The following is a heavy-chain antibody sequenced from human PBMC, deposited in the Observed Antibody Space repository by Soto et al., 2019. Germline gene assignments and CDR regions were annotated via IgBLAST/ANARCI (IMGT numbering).Heavy chain of an antibody. V-gene: IGHV3-23*01. J-gene: IGHJ4*02. CDR3: ARDAGELPVVTVGVFVF. Sequence: PGGSLRLSCAASGFTFSNYAMSWVRQAPGKGLEWVSAFSGSGDSTFYADSVKGRFTVSRDNSKKTPYLQLNSLRDEDTAVYYCARDAGELPVVTVGVFVFWGRGTLVTVSS. CDR2: FSGSGDST. CDR1: GFTFSNYA. D-gene: IGHD3-22*01.